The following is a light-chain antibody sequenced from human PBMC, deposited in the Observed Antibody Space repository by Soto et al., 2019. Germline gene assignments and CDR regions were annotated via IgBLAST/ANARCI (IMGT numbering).Light chain of an antibody. J-gene: IGKJ4*02. CDR3: QQYNSSPGT. Sequence: DIQMTQSPSTRSASVGDRVTITCRASQSISSWLAWYQQKPGKAPKLLIYKASSLESRVPSRFSGSGTGTKFTLTISSLQPDEFATYYCQQYNSSPGTFGGGTKVEIK. V-gene: IGKV1-5*03. CDR2: KAS. CDR1: QSISSW.